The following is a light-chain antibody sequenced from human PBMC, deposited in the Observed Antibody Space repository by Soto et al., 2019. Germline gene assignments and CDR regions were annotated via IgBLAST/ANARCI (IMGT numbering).Light chain of an antibody. CDR3: QQYNSYPVT. V-gene: IGKV1-5*01. Sequence: DIQMTQSPSTLSASVGDSVSITCRASQSISSWLAWYQQRPGRAPEVLIYDASSLESGVPSRSSGSGSETEFTLTISSLQPDDFATYYCQQYNSYPVTFGGGTRVEIK. CDR2: DAS. J-gene: IGKJ4*01. CDR1: QSISSW.